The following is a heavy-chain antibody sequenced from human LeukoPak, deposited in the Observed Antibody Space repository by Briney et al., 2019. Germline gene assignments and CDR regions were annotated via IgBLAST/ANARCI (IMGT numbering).Heavy chain of an antibody. CDR3: AINYYDSSGPNPDLYYFDY. CDR2: IYYSGNT. CDR1: GDSISSSNSY. J-gene: IGHJ4*02. Sequence: SETLSLTCTVSGDSISSSNSYWGWIRQPPGKGLEWIGSIYYSGNTYYNASLKSRVTISVDTSKNQFSLKLSSVTAADTAVYYCAINYYDSSGPNPDLYYFDYWGQGTLVTVSS. V-gene: IGHV4-39*01. D-gene: IGHD3-22*01.